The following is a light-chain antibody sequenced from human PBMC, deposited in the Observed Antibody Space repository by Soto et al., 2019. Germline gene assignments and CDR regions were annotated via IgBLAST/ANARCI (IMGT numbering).Light chain of an antibody. J-gene: IGKJ1*01. CDR2: WAS. CDR1: QSVLYSSNHKNY. Sequence: LLTHSTFSLAVSLSEMSTINCKSSQSVLYSSNHKNYLAWYQQKPGQPPKLLIHWASNRESGVPDRFSGSGSGTDFTLTISSLQAEDVAVYYCQQYYEIPWPFGQGTK. CDR3: QQYYEIPWP. V-gene: IGKV4-1*01.